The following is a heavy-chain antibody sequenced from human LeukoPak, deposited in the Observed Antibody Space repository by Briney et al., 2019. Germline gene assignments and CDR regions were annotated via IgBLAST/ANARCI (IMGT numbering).Heavy chain of an antibody. CDR3: ARDVDGYNFPNYFDY. Sequence: PGGSLRLSCAASGFTFSSYSMNWVRQAPGKGLEWISYISSSSSTIYYADSVKGRFTISRDNAKNSLYLQMNSLRAEDTAVYYCARDVDGYNFPNYFDYWGQGTLVTVSS. CDR2: ISSSSSTI. D-gene: IGHD5-24*01. V-gene: IGHV3-48*01. J-gene: IGHJ4*02. CDR1: GFTFSSYS.